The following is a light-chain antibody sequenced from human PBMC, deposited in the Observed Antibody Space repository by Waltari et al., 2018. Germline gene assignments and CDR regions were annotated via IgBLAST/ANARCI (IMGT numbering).Light chain of an antibody. J-gene: IGKJ1*01. V-gene: IGKV3-20*01. CDR1: QSVGRS. Sequence: EIVLTQSPGTLSLSPGERATLSCRASQSVGRSLAWYQQKRGRAPSLLIYATSTRATGIPDRFSGSGSGTDFNLTISRLEPEDFAVYYCQHYVRLPVTFGLGTKVEIK. CDR2: ATS. CDR3: QHYVRLPVT.